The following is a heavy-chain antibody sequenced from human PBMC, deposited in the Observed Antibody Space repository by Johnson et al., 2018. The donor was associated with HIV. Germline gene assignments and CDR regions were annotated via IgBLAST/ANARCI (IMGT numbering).Heavy chain of an antibody. CDR2: IYSGGST. D-gene: IGHD2-15*01. J-gene: IGHJ3*02. CDR1: GFTVSSNY. V-gene: IGHV3-66*01. Sequence: VHLVDSGGGLVQPGGSLRLSCAASGFTVSSNYMSWVRQAPGKGLEWVSVIYSGGSTYYADSVKGRFTISRDNSKNTLYLQMNSLRAEDTAVYYCARSQVAATSEGAFDIWGQGTMVTVSS. CDR3: ARSQVAATSEGAFDI.